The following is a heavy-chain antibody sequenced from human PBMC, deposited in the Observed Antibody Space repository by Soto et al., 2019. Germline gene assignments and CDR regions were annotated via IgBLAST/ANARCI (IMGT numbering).Heavy chain of an antibody. CDR2: ISGSGSTI. CDR1: GFTFSSYS. J-gene: IGHJ4*02. D-gene: IGHD2-8*02. V-gene: IGHV3-48*02. CDR3: AGDALTLERGISTGY. Sequence: EVQLVESGGGLVQTGGSLRLSCAASGFTFSSYSMNWVRQAPGKGLEWVSHISGSGSTIYYADSVKGRFTISRNNAKSSLYMQMRTLRDEETAVYSCAGDALTLERGISTGYWGQGTPFTVSS.